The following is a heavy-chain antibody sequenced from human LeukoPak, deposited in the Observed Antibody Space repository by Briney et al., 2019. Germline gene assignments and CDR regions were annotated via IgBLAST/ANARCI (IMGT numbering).Heavy chain of an antibody. V-gene: IGHV3-23*01. CDR3: AKDRSSSGSYSFDY. D-gene: IGHD1-26*01. CDR1: GFTFSSYA. CDR2: ISSGGST. J-gene: IGHJ4*02. Sequence: GGSLRLSCAASGFTFSSYAMNWVRQAPGKGLEWVSAISSGGSTYYADSVTGRFTIPRDNSKNTLYLQMNSLRAEDTAVYYCAKDRSSSGSYSFDYWGQGTLVTVSS.